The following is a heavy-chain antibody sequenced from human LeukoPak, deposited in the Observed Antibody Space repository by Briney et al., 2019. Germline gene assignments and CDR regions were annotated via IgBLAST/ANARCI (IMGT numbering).Heavy chain of an antibody. CDR3: ARIEAVTRGYNHAYYFDY. CDR2: IYTSGST. Sequence: SETLSLTCTVSGGSISSGSYSWSWIRQPAGKGLEWIGRIYTSGSTNYNPSLKSRVTISVDTSKKQFSLKLRTATAADTAVYYCARIEAVTRGYNHAYYFDYWGQGTLVTVSS. J-gene: IGHJ4*02. CDR1: GGSISSGSYS. D-gene: IGHD5-18*01. V-gene: IGHV4-61*02.